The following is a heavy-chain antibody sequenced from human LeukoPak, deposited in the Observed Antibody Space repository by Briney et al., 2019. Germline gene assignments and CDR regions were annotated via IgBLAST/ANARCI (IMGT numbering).Heavy chain of an antibody. D-gene: IGHD6-19*01. Sequence: PGGSLRLSCAASGFTFSSYSMNWVRQAPGKGLEWVAVISYDGSNKYYADSVKGRFTISRDNSKNTLYLQMNSLRAENTAVYYCARGYSSSWGYSSGWYWGKSDYWGQGTLVTVSS. V-gene: IGHV3-30*03. CDR3: ARGYSSSWGYSSGWYWGKSDY. CDR1: GFTFSSYS. CDR2: ISYDGSNK. J-gene: IGHJ4*02.